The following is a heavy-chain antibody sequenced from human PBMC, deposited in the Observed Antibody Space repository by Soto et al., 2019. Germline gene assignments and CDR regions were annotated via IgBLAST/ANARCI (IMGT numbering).Heavy chain of an antibody. CDR2: IGTAGDT. CDR3: ARVTIRDSSSDPYYYYYMDV. Sequence: GGSLRLSCAASGFTFSSYDMHWVRQATGKGLEWVSAIGTAGDTYYPGSVKGRFTISRENAKNSLYLQMNSLRAGDTAVYYCARVTIRDSSSDPYYYYYMDVWGKGTTVTVSS. J-gene: IGHJ6*03. D-gene: IGHD6-6*01. V-gene: IGHV3-13*01. CDR1: GFTFSSYD.